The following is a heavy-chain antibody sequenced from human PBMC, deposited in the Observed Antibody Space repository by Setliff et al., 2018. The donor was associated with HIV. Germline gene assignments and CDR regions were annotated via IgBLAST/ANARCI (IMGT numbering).Heavy chain of an antibody. D-gene: IGHD3-3*01. CDR1: GDSIARNTYY. V-gene: IGHV4-61*02. Sequence: ASETLSLTCTVSGDSIARNTYYWSWIRQPAGKGLEWIGRIYAGGSANYNPSLRRRVTISLDTSKNQFSLRLNSVTATDTAVYYCTRNQGSSFGHGFDYWGRGTLVTVSS. CDR2: IYAGGSA. J-gene: IGHJ4*02. CDR3: TRNQGSSFGHGFDY.